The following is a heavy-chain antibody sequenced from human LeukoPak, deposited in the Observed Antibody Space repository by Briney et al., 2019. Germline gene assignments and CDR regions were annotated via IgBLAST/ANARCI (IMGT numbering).Heavy chain of an antibody. V-gene: IGHV3-23*01. CDR1: GFTFDSYA. J-gene: IGHJ4*02. CDR3: ANNGGVAVAGSFDN. Sequence: PGGSLRLSCAASGFTFDSYAMTGVRQAPGKGLEWVSTVTASGAGTYFADSVKGRFTISRDNSKNTLYLQLNSLRAEDTTIYYCANNGGVAVAGSFDNWGQGTLVTVSS. CDR2: VTASGAGT. D-gene: IGHD6-19*01.